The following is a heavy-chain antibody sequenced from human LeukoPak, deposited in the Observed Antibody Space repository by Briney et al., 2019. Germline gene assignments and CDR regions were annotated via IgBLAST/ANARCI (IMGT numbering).Heavy chain of an antibody. CDR2: VYSGGTT. V-gene: IGHV3-53*01. CDR1: GFTVSSNY. CDR3: AKDLGYDYVWGEGNLYDY. D-gene: IGHD3-16*01. Sequence: PGGSLRLSCAASGFTVSSNYMSWVRQAPGKGLEWVSVVYSGGTTYYADSVKGRFTISRDNSKNTLYLQMNSLRVEDTAVYYCAKDLGYDYVWGEGNLYDYWGQGILVTVSS. J-gene: IGHJ4*02.